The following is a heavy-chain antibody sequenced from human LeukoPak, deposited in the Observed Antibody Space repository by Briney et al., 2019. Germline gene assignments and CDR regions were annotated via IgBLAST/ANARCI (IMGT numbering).Heavy chain of an antibody. Sequence: GASVKVSCKASGYTFTSYDINWVRQAPGHGLEWMGWISAYNGNTNYAQKLQGRVTMTTDTSTSTAYMELRSLRSDDTAVYYCARDPASYYYDSRGAFDIWGQGTMVTVSS. J-gene: IGHJ3*02. V-gene: IGHV1-18*01. CDR3: ARDPASYYYDSRGAFDI. D-gene: IGHD3-22*01. CDR1: GYTFTSYD. CDR2: ISAYNGNT.